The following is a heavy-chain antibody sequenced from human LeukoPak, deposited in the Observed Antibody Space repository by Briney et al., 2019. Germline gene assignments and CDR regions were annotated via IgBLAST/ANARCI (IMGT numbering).Heavy chain of an antibody. Sequence: PGGSLRLSCAASGFTFSSYGMHWVRQAPGKGLEWVAVISYDGSNKYYADSVKGRFTISRDNSMNTLYLQMNSLRAEDTAVYYCAKDKQWLAYFDYWGQGTLVTVSS. CDR2: ISYDGSNK. CDR3: AKDKQWLAYFDY. J-gene: IGHJ4*02. D-gene: IGHD6-19*01. CDR1: GFTFSSYG. V-gene: IGHV3-30*18.